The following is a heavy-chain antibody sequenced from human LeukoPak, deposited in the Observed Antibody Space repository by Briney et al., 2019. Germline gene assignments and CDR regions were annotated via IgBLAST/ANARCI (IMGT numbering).Heavy chain of an antibody. D-gene: IGHD3-10*01. J-gene: IGHJ4*02. CDR2: IRSKACGGTT. V-gene: IGHV3-49*04. CDR1: GFTFGDYA. CDR3: TRDVGLDSGSYLGSLFDY. Sequence: GGSLRLSCTASGFTFGDYAMSWVRQAPGKGVEGVGFIRSKACGGTTEYAASVKGRFTISRDDSKSIAYLQMNSLKTEDTAVYYCTRDVGLDSGSYLGSLFDYWGQGTLVTVSS.